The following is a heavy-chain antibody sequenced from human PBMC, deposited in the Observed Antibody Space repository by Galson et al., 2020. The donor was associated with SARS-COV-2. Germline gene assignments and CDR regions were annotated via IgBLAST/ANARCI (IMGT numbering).Heavy chain of an antibody. Sequence: GGSLRLSCAASGFTFSSYWMSWVRQAPGKGLEWVSAITGSCAYTDYADSVKGRFTISRDNSKNTLYMQMDSLRVEDMAVYYCAKRSRESSGWHDYWGQGTLVTVSS. CDR3: AKRSRESSGWHDY. CDR2: ITGSCAYT. D-gene: IGHD6-19*01. V-gene: IGHV3-23*01. CDR1: GFTFSSYW. J-gene: IGHJ4*02.